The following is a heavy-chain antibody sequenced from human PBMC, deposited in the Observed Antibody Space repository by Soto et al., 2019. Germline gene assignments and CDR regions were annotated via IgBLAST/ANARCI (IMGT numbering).Heavy chain of an antibody. CDR3: AYSRYNSAVKFDS. D-gene: IGHD3-16*02. CDR1: GLTLTDAW. V-gene: IGHV3-15*07. CDR2: LKSKTTGGTA. Sequence: EVQLVESGGGLVKPGESLRLSCTASGLTLTDAWMKWVRQAPGKGLEWVGRLKSKTTGGTADYAAPVRGRFTILRDDSKNMLYLQMNSLKTEDTAVYYCAYSRYNSAVKFDSLGQGTLVNVSS. J-gene: IGHJ4*02.